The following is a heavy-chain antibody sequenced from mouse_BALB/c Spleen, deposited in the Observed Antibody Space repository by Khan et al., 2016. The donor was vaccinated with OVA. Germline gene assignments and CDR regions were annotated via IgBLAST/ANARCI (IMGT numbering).Heavy chain of an antibody. CDR2: ISTYYGDA. Sequence: VQLQESGAELVRPGVSVKISCKGSGYTFTDYPMHWVKQSHAKSLEWIGVISTYYGDASYNQKFKGKATMTVDKSSSTAYMELARLTSEDSAIYYWARGSGCAYWGQGTLVTVSA. V-gene: IGHV1S137*01. CDR3: ARGSGCAY. J-gene: IGHJ3*01. CDR1: GYTFTDYP.